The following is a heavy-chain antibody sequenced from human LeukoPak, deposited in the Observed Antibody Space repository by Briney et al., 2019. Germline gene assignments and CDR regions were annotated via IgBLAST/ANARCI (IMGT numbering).Heavy chain of an antibody. Sequence: PSETLSLTCTVSGGSISSGGYYWSWIRQPPGKGLEWIGYIYHSGSTYYNPSLKSRVTISVDRSKNQFSLKLSSVTAADTAVYYCARGHSGSYSLDYWGQGTLVTVSS. CDR1: GGSISSGGYY. V-gene: IGHV4-30-2*01. CDR2: IYHSGST. D-gene: IGHD1-26*01. CDR3: ARGHSGSYSLDY. J-gene: IGHJ4*02.